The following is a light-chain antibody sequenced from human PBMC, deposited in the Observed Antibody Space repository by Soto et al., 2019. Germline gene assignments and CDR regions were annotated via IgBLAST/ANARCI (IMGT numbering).Light chain of an antibody. CDR1: QSLLHSNGYNY. CDR3: MQALQTPFT. J-gene: IGKJ3*01. Sequence: DIVMTQSPLSLPVTPGEPASISCRSSQSLLHSNGYNYLDWYLQKPGQSPQFLIYLGSNRASGVPDRFSGSGSGTDFTLKISRVEAEDVGVYYCMQALQTPFTFGPGTKEDIK. V-gene: IGKV2-28*01. CDR2: LGS.